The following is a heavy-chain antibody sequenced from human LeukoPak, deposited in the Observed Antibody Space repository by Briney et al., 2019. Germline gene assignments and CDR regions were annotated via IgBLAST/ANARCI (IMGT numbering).Heavy chain of an antibody. CDR3: ARQIGYCSSTSCHSGVWFDP. D-gene: IGHD2-2*01. Sequence: GGSLRLSCAASGFTVSSNYMSWVRQAPGKGLEWVSVIYSGGSTYYADSVKGRFTISRHNSKNTLYLQMNSLRAEDTAVYYCARQIGYCSSTSCHSGVWFDPWGQGTLVTVSS. CDR1: GFTVSSNY. CDR2: IYSGGST. V-gene: IGHV3-53*04. J-gene: IGHJ5*02.